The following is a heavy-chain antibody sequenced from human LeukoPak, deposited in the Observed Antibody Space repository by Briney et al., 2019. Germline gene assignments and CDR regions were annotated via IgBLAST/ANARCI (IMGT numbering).Heavy chain of an antibody. D-gene: IGHD3-10*01. Sequence: PSETLSLTCTVSGGSISSYYWSWLRQSPGKGLEWIGYIHSGSTNYNPSLKSRVTILVDTSKNQFFLKLSSVSATDTAVYYCARDRWFGETVWGQGTLVTVSS. CDR3: ARDRWFGETV. CDR1: GGSISSYY. V-gene: IGHV4-59*01. CDR2: IHSGST. J-gene: IGHJ4*02.